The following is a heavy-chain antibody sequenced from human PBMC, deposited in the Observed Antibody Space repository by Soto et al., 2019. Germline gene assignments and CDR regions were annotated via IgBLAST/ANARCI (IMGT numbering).Heavy chain of an antibody. CDR1: GGSISSGCYY. V-gene: IGHV4-31*03. J-gene: IGHJ4*02. CDR2: IYYSGST. CDR3: ARGIPDYYDSSGYYFDY. D-gene: IGHD3-22*01. Sequence: PSETLSLTCTVSGGSISSGCYYWSWIRQHPGKGLEWIGYIYYSGSTYYNPSLKSRVTISVDTSKNQFSLKLSSVTAADTAVYYCARGIPDYYDSSGYYFDYWGQGTLVTVPQ.